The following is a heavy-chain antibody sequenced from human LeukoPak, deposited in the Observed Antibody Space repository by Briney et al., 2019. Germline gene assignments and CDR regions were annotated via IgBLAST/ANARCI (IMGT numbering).Heavy chain of an antibody. J-gene: IGHJ4*02. CDR3: ARGTSSSWHNAGGY. CDR1: GYTLMTYY. Sequence: AASVKVSCKASGYTLMTYYMHWVRQAPGQGLEWMGIINPSGGITSYAQKFQGRLTMTGDTATSTVYMELSSLRSEDTAVYYCARGTSSSWHNAGGYWGQGTLVTVSS. CDR2: INPSGGIT. V-gene: IGHV1-46*01. D-gene: IGHD6-13*01.